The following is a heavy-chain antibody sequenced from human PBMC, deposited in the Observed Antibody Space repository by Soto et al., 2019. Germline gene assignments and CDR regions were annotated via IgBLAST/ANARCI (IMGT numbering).Heavy chain of an antibody. CDR1: GFTFSSYA. J-gene: IGHJ4*02. CDR2: ISGSGGST. CDR3: AKLGYDFWSGYRAYFDY. Sequence: GGSLRLSCAASGFTFSSYAMSWVRQAPGKGLEWVSAISGSGGSTYYADSVKGRFTISRDNSKNTLYLQINSLRAEDTAVYYCAKLGYDFWSGYRAYFDYWGQGTLVTVSS. V-gene: IGHV3-23*01. D-gene: IGHD3-3*01.